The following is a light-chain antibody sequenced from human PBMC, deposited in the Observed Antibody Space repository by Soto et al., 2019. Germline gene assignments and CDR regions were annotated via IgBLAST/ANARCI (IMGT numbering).Light chain of an antibody. CDR2: DAS. CDR1: QSISSW. V-gene: IGKV1-5*01. CDR3: QQYNSYPWT. J-gene: IGKJ1*01. Sequence: DIQMTQSPSTLSASVGDRVTITCRASQSISSWLAWYQQKPGKAPKLLIYDASSLESGVPSRFSGSGSVTEFTLTSSSLQPDDFATYYCQQYNSYPWTFGQGTKVEIK.